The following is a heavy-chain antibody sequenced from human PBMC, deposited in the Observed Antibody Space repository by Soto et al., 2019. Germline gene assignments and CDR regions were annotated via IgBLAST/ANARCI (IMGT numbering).Heavy chain of an antibody. CDR3: LRVAPFPRKFDF. J-gene: IGHJ4*02. CDR2: ISAYNANT. CDR1: GYTFANYG. Sequence: ASVKVSCKASGYTFANYGITWVRQAPGKGLEWMGWISAYNANTSYAQKFQGRVTMTTDTSTSTAYLDLSSLRSDHTAVFYCLRVAPFPRKFDFSGQGTLVTVSS. V-gene: IGHV1-18*01.